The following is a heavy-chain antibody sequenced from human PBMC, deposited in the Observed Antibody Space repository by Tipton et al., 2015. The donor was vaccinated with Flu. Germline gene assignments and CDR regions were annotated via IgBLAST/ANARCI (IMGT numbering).Heavy chain of an antibody. CDR2: IHSAGSRT. CDR3: ARSGHQGDAFDI. Sequence: SLRLSCAASGFTFSSYYMHWVRQAPGKGLVWVSRIHSAGSRTTYADSVKARFTISRDNVKNTLYLQMNSLRAEDTAVYYCARSGHQGDAFDIWGQGTVVTVSS. J-gene: IGHJ3*02. D-gene: IGHD1-26*01. CDR1: GFTFSSYY. V-gene: IGHV3-74*01.